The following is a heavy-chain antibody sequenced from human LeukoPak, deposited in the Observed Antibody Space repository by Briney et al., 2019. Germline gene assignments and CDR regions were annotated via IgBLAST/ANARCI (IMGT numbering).Heavy chain of an antibody. Sequence: PSETLSLTCTVSGGSLSSYYWSWIWQPAGEGLGWIGRIYTSGSTNYNPSLKSRVTLSVDTSKNQFSLMLSSVTSAPTAVYYIAGLRGDNWNDPYYYYGMDVWGQGTTVTVSS. J-gene: IGHJ6*02. V-gene: IGHV4-4*07. CDR3: AGLRGDNWNDPYYYYGMDV. CDR2: IYTSGST. D-gene: IGHD1-1*01. CDR1: GGSLSSYY.